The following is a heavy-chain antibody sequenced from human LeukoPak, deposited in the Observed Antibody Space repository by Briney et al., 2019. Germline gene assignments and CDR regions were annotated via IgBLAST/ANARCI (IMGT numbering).Heavy chain of an antibody. Sequence: GGSLRLSCAASGFTFSTYAMSWVRQAPGKGLECVSALSGNGNTIYYADSVKGRFTISRDNSKNTLYLQMNSLRAEDTAVYYCAKHSTGVECWGRGTLVTVSS. CDR2: LSGNGNTI. V-gene: IGHV3-23*01. CDR1: GFTFSTYA. J-gene: IGHJ2*01. CDR3: AKHSTGVEC. D-gene: IGHD3-10*01.